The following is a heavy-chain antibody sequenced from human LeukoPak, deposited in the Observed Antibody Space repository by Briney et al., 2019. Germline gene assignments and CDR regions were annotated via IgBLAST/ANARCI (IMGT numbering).Heavy chain of an antibody. V-gene: IGHV4-4*02. CDR1: GGSISSSNW. Sequence: SGTLSLTCAVSGGSISSSNWWSWVRQPPGKGLEWIGEIYHSGSTNYNPSLKSRVTISVDKSKNQFSLKLSSVTAADTAVYYCARGGRDYYDSSGYNYWGQGTLVTVSS. CDR3: ARGGRDYYDSSGYNY. D-gene: IGHD3-22*01. CDR2: IYHSGST. J-gene: IGHJ4*02.